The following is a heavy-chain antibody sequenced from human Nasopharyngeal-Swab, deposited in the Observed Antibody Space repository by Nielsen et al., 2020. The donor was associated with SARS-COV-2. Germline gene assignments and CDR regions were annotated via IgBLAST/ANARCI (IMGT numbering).Heavy chain of an antibody. CDR2: IYYSGST. J-gene: IGHJ6*02. CDR3: ARGAGRWETSGSYPWWGDYYYYGMDV. Sequence: RQAPGKGLGWIGYIYYSGSTNYNPSLKSRVTISVDTSKNQFSLKLSSVTAADTAVYYCARGAGRWETSGSYPWWGDYYYYGMDVWGQGTTVTVSS. V-gene: IGHV4-59*01. D-gene: IGHD1-26*01.